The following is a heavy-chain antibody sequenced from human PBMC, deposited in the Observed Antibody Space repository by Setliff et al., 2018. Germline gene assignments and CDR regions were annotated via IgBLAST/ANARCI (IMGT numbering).Heavy chain of an antibody. CDR3: ARRDEYLQFREFFDF. V-gene: IGHV4-38-2*01. J-gene: IGHJ4*02. CDR1: GVSISDGHF. CDR2: IDRTGNR. D-gene: IGHD3-10*01. Sequence: SETLSLTCAVSGVSISDGHFWGWIRRPPGKGLEWIGSIDRTGNRYYNSPLRSRVTLSIDMSRNEFSLELRSMTAADTAMYYCARRDEYLQFREFFDFWGQGILVTVSS.